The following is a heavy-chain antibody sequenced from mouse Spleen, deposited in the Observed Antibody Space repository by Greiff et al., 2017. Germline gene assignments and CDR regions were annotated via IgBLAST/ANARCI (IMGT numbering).Heavy chain of an antibody. CDR2: IDPSDSYT. Sequence: QVQLQQPGAELVMPGASVKMSCKASGYTFTDYWMHWVKQRPGQGLEWIGEIDPSDSYTNYNQKFKGKATLTVDTSSSTAYMQLSSLTSEDSAVYYCARMTVDYWGQGTTLTVSS. J-gene: IGHJ2*01. CDR1: GYTFTDYW. V-gene: IGHV1-50*01. CDR3: ARMTVDY.